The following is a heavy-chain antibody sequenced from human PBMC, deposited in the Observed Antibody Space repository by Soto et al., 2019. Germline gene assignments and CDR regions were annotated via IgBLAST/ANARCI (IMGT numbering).Heavy chain of an antibody. Sequence: GGSLRLSCAASGFTFSSYWMSWVRQAPGKGLEWVANIKQDGSEKYYVASVKGRFTISRDNAKNSLYLQMNSLRDEDTAVYYCVRAIGSSGKGYWGQGTLVTVSS. D-gene: IGHD3-10*01. CDR2: IKQDGSEK. J-gene: IGHJ4*02. V-gene: IGHV3-7*01. CDR1: GFTFSSYW. CDR3: VRAIGSSGKGY.